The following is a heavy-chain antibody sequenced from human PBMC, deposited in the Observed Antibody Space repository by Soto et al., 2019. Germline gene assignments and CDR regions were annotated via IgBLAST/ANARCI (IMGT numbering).Heavy chain of an antibody. J-gene: IGHJ5*02. CDR2: ISGSGGST. D-gene: IGHD2-8*01. CDR1: GFTFSSYA. V-gene: IGHV3-23*01. CDR3: AKESLISIWFDP. Sequence: EGSLRLSCAASGFTFSSYAMSWARQAPGKGLEWVSAISGSGGSTYYADSVKGRFTISRDNSKNTLYLQMNSLRAEDTAVYYCAKESLISIWFDPWGQGTLVTVSS.